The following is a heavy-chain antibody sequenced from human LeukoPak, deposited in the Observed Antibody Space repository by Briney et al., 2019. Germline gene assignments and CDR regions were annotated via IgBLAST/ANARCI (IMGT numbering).Heavy chain of an antibody. V-gene: IGHV1-3*01. CDR3: ARRYSSSWYAPFDY. J-gene: IGHJ4*02. D-gene: IGHD6-13*01. CDR1: GYTFTSYA. CDR2: INAGNGNT. Sequence: ASVKVSCKASGYTFTSYAMHWVRQALGQRLEWMGWINAGNGNTKYSQKFQGRVTITRDTSASTAYMELSSLRSEDTAVYYCARRYSSSWYAPFDYWGQGTLVTVSS.